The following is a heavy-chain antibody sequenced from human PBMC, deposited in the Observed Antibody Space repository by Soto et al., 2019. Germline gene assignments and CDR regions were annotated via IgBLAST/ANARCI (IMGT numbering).Heavy chain of an antibody. CDR1: GFSLSTSGVG. Sequence: QITLKESGPTLVKPTQTLTLTCTVSGFSLSTSGVGVGWIRQPPGKALEWLALIYWDDDKRYSPSLKTRLTITKDTSKNQVVLIMASMDPVDTATYYCARSESQLPLVYDYWGQESWSPSPQ. D-gene: IGHD1-1*01. V-gene: IGHV2-5*02. CDR2: IYWDDDK. CDR3: ARSESQLPLVYDY. J-gene: IGHJ4*01.